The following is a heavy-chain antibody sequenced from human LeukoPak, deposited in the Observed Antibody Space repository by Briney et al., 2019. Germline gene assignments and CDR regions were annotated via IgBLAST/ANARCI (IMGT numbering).Heavy chain of an antibody. V-gene: IGHV4-39*07. CDR3: ARVCESYYGGQTLDY. CDR1: GGSISSRSYY. Sequence: SETLSLTCTVSGGSISSRSYYWGWIRQPPGKGLEWIGSMYYKGNTYLNPSLKSRVTISADTSKNQFSLKLNSVTAADTALYYCARVCESYYGGQTLDYWGQGTLVTVSS. D-gene: IGHD1-26*01. J-gene: IGHJ4*02. CDR2: MYYKGNT.